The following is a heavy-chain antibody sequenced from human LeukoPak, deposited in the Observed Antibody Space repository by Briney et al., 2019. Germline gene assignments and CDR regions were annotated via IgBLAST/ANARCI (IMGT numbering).Heavy chain of an antibody. D-gene: IGHD3-22*01. J-gene: IGHJ4*02. CDR3: ARVARDSSGYYYPDY. V-gene: IGHV3-53*04. Sequence: AGGSLRLSCAASGFTVSSNYMSWVRQAPGKGLEWVSVIYSGGSTYYADSVKGRFTISRHNSENTLYLQMNSLRAEDTAVYYCARVARDSSGYYYPDYWGQGTLVTVSS. CDR1: GFTVSSNY. CDR2: IYSGGST.